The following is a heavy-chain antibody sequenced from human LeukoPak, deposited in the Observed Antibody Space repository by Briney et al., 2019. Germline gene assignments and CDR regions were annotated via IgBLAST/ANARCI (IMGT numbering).Heavy chain of an antibody. CDR3: AKDLDT. V-gene: IGHV3-23*01. Sequence: GRSLRLSCAASGFTFSTYAMSWVRQAPGKGLEWVSTLSSSGRSTYYADSVRGRFTISRDNSRNTLYLQMNSLRAEDTAVYYCAKDLDTGGQGTLITVSS. CDR1: GFTFSTYA. J-gene: IGHJ4*02. CDR2: LSSSGRST.